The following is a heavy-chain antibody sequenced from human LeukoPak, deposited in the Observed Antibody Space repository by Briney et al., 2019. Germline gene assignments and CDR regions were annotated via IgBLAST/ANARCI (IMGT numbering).Heavy chain of an antibody. V-gene: IGHV3-33*01. CDR3: ARVFWEKDGFIGAFDI. D-gene: IGHD3-3*01. CDR2: LWYDGSNE. CDR1: GFMFSNYG. Sequence: GGSLRLSCAASGFMFSNYGMHWVRQAPGKELEWVAVLWYDGSNEYYADSVEGSFTISRDNSKNTLYLQMNSLRPEDTAVYYCARVFWEKDGFIGAFDIWGQGTMVTVSS. J-gene: IGHJ3*02.